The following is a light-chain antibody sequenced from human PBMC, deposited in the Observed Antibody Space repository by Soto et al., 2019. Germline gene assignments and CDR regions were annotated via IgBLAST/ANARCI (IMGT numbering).Light chain of an antibody. J-gene: IGLJ1*01. CDR2: EVN. Sequence: QSPMTHLSSLSGATGQSMTISCPGTSSDIGAYDYVSWVQQHPGKAPKHMVCEVNNQPSGESNRFSGAKAANTDSLTISGLQVEDEAESFCFTYATTSAAVFRSWPKGTV. CDR1: SSDIGAYDY. V-gene: IGLV2-14*01. CDR3: FTYATTSAAV.